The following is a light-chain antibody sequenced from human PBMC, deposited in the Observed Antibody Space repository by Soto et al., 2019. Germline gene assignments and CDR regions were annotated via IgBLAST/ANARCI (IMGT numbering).Light chain of an antibody. J-gene: IGLJ1*01. V-gene: IGLV2-14*01. Sequence: QSVLTQPASVSGSPGQSITISCTGTSSDVGSYNYVSWYQQHPGKAPKLMIYGVTNRPSGVSNRFSGSKSADTASLTISGLQAEDEADYYCSSYKINSNQVFGTGTKVTVL. CDR3: SSYKINSNQV. CDR1: SSDVGSYNY. CDR2: GVT.